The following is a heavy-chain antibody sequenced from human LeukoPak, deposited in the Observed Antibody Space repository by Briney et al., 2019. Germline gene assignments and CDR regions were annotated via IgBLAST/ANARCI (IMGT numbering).Heavy chain of an antibody. CDR3: ARDFHEDSSGYYPYIDY. CDR1: GYTFTSYG. J-gene: IGHJ4*02. V-gene: IGHV1-18*01. CDR2: ISAYNGNT. D-gene: IGHD3-22*01. Sequence: GASVKVSCKASGYTFTSYGISWVRQAPGQGLEWMGWISAYNGNTNYAQKLQGRVTMTTDTSTSTACMELRSLRSDDTAVYYCARDFHEDSSGYYPYIDYWGQGTLVTVSS.